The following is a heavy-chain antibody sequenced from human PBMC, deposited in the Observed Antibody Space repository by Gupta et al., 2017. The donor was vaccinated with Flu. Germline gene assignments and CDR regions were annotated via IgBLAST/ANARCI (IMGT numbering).Heavy chain of an antibody. D-gene: IGHD5-12*01. CDR2: IFSSGSS. CDR3: VRHAYDYLIGDD. CDR1: DYSIRGYY. Sequence: QVQLQESGPGLLKPSETLSLTCTVSDYSIRGYYWSWIRQSPGKGLEWIGHIFSSGSSKYNPSQQSRVTLSVDTSKNQISLRLNSVPVADSAVYYCVRHAYDYLIGDDWGQGTPVTVSS. V-gene: IGHV4-59*08. J-gene: IGHJ4*02.